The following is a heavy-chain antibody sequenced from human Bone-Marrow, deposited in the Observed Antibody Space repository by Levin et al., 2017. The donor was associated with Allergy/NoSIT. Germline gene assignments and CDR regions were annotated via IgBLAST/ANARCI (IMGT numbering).Heavy chain of an antibody. CDR2: INTNTGNP. Sequence: ASVKVSCKASGYTFSSYAMTWVRQAPGQGLEWMGWINTNTGNPSYAQGFTGRFVFSLDSSVSTAYLQISSLEAEDSAVYYCARGGRTDFYYYGLDVWGQGTTVTVSS. D-gene: IGHD3/OR15-3a*01. CDR1: GYTFSSYA. CDR3: ARGGRTDFYYYGLDV. V-gene: IGHV7-4-1*02. J-gene: IGHJ6*02.